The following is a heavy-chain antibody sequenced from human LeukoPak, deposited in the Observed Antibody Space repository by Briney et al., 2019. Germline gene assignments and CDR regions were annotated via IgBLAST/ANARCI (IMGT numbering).Heavy chain of an antibody. D-gene: IGHD6-13*01. J-gene: IGHJ6*02. V-gene: IGHV3-66*01. CDR1: GFTVSSNY. CDR2: IYSGGST. CDR3: ARGIGSYYYYYGMDV. Sequence: PGGSLRLSCAASGFTVSSNYMSWVRQAPGKGLEWVSVIYSGGSTYYADSVKGRFTISRDNSKNTLYLQMNSLRAGDTAVYYCARGIGSYYYYYGMDVWGQGTTVTVSS.